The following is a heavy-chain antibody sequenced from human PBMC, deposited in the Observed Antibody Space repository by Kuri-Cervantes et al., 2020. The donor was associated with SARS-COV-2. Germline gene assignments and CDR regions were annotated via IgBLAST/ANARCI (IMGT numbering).Heavy chain of an antibody. CDR1: GFTFSSYG. Sequence: GESLKISCAASGFTFSSYGMHWVRQAPGKGLEWVAFIWYDGSNKYYADSVKGRFTISRDNSKNTLYLQMSSLRAEDTAVYYCATKPPGVNDAFDIWGQGTMVTVSS. CDR2: IWYDGSNK. D-gene: IGHD1-14*01. V-gene: IGHV3-30*02. CDR3: ATKPPGVNDAFDI. J-gene: IGHJ3*02.